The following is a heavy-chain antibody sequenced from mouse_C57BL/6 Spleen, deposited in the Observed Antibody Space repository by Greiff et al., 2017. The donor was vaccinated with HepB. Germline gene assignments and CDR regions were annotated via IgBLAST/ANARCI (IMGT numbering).Heavy chain of an antibody. Sequence: EVKVVESGPGMVKPSQSLSLTCTVTGYSITSGYDWHWIRHFPGNKLEWMGYISYSGSTNYNPSLKSRISITHDTSKNHFFLKLNSVTTEDTATYYCAREGITGTWFAYWGQGTLVTVSA. CDR2: ISYSGST. D-gene: IGHD4-1*01. CDR1: GYSITSGYD. J-gene: IGHJ3*01. V-gene: IGHV3-1*01. CDR3: AREGITGTWFAY.